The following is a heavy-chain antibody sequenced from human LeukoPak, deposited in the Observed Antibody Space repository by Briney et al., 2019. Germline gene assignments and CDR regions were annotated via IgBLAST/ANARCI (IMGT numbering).Heavy chain of an antibody. D-gene: IGHD1-26*01. Sequence: GGTLRLSCAASGFTFSTYGMSWVRQAPGKGLEWVSGISGSGGSRFYTDSVKGRFTISRDNSKNTLYLQMNSLRAEDMALYYCARGNSGSYSQDWFDPWGQGTLVTVSS. CDR2: ISGSGGSR. J-gene: IGHJ5*02. V-gene: IGHV3-23*01. CDR1: GFTFSTYG. CDR3: ARGNSGSYSQDWFDP.